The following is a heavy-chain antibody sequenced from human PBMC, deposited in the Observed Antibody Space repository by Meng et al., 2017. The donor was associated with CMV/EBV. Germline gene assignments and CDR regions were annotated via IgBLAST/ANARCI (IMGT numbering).Heavy chain of an antibody. Sequence: SVKVSCKASGGTFCSYAISWVRQAPGQGGAWMGGIIPIFGTANYAQKFQGRVTITTDESTSTAYMELSSLRSEDTAVYYCATKDIVVVPAVLEYGMDVWGQGTTVTVSS. J-gene: IGHJ6*02. CDR2: IIPIFGTA. D-gene: IGHD2-2*01. V-gene: IGHV1-69*05. CDR3: ATKDIVVVPAVLEYGMDV. CDR1: GGTFCSYA.